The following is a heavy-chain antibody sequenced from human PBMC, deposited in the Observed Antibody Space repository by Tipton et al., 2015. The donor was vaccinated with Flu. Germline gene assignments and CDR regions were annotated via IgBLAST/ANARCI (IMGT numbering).Heavy chain of an antibody. CDR3: ARDALLTYYDFWSGYLAGTQAYNGLYGMDV. CDR2: ISSSSSYI. J-gene: IGHJ6*02. CDR1: GFTFSSYS. Sequence: SLRLSCAASGFTFSSYSMNWVRQAPGKGLEWVSSISSSSSYIYYADSVKGRFTISRDNAKNSLYLQMNSLRAEDTAVYYCARDALLTYYDFWSGYLAGTQAYNGLYGMDVWGQGATVTVSS. V-gene: IGHV3-21*01. D-gene: IGHD3-3*01.